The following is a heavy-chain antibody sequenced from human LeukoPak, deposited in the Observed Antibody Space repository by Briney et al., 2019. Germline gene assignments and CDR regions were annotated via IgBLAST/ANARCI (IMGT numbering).Heavy chain of an antibody. CDR3: GSSHITYAYDY. D-gene: IGHD5-12*01. Sequence: GGSLRISCAASGFTFANYATSWVRQAPGKGLEWVSGISGYGDSKYYAASVNGRFTISRDNSKNTLYLQMNSLGAEDTAVYYCGSSHITYAYDYWGRGTLVTVSS. J-gene: IGHJ4*02. CDR1: GFTFANYA. CDR2: ISGYGDSK. V-gene: IGHV3-23*01.